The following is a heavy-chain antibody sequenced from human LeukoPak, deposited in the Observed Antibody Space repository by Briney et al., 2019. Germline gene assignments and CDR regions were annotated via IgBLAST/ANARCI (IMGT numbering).Heavy chain of an antibody. CDR3: ARGYSSGWSMREFDY. CDR2: ISSSSSYI. V-gene: IGHV3-21*01. Sequence: TPGGSLRLSCAASGFTFSSYSMNWVRQAPGKGLEWVSSISSSSSYIYYADSVKGRFTNSRDSAKNSLYLQMNSLRAEDTAVYYCARGYSSGWSMREFDYWGQGTLVTVSS. CDR1: GFTFSSYS. D-gene: IGHD6-19*01. J-gene: IGHJ4*02.